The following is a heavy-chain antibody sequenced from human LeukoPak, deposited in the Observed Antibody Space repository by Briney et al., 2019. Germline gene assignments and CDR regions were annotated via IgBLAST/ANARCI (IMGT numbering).Heavy chain of an antibody. J-gene: IGHJ4*02. Sequence: ASVKVSCKASRYTFTSCGISWVRQAPGQGLEWMGWISAYNGNTNYAQKLQGRVTMTTDTSTSTAYMELRSLRSDDTAVYYCARAPRYSGRYQIDYWGQGTLVSVSS. D-gene: IGHD1-26*01. V-gene: IGHV1-18*01. CDR1: RYTFTSCG. CDR3: ARAPRYSGRYQIDY. CDR2: ISAYNGNT.